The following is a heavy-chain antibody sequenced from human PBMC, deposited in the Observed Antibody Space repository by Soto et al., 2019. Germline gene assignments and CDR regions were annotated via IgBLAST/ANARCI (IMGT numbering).Heavy chain of an antibody. CDR3: TPSCGSLPTSLGL. CDR2: IKSKTDGGTT. J-gene: IGHJ4*02. D-gene: IGHD1-26*01. V-gene: IGHV3-15*07. Sequence: EVQVVESGGGLVKPGESLRLSCAASGFTFNSASMNWVRQAPGKGLEWVGRIKSKTDGGTTDSAAPVTGRFTISRDDSKNTLYLQNNSLNTEDLSVYFCTPSCGSLPTSLGLWGQGTLVTVSS. CDR1: GFTFNSAS.